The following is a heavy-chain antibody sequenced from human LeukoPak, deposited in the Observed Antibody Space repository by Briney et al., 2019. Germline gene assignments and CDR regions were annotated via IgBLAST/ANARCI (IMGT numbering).Heavy chain of an antibody. Sequence: GGSLRLSCAASGFTFSSYAMSWVRQAPGKGLEWVSAISGSGGSTYYADSVKGRFTISRDNSKNTLYLQMNSLRAEDSAVYYCARCSTSWYADYWGQGTLVTVSS. D-gene: IGHD2-2*01. J-gene: IGHJ4*02. CDR2: ISGSGGST. V-gene: IGHV3-23*01. CDR3: ARCSTSWYADY. CDR1: GFTFSSYA.